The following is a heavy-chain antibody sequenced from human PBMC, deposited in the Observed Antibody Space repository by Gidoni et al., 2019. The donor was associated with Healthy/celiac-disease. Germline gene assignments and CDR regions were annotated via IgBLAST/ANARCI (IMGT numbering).Heavy chain of an antibody. CDR1: GFTFSGSA. J-gene: IGHJ4*02. V-gene: IGHV3-73*02. CDR2: IRSKANSYAT. D-gene: IGHD4-17*01. CDR3: TRRSTVFSDY. Sequence: EVTLVESGGGLVQPGGSLKLSCAASGFTFSGSAMHWVRQASGKGLEWVGRIRSKANSYATAYAASVKGRFTISRDDSKNTAYLQMNSLKTEDTAVYYCTRRSTVFSDYWGQGTLVTVSS.